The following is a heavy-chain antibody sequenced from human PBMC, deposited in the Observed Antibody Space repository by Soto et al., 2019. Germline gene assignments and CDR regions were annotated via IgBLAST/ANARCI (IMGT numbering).Heavy chain of an antibody. Sequence: QVQLVQSGAEVKKPGSSVKVSCKASGGTFSSYTISWVRQAPGQGLEWMGRIIPILGIANYAQKFQGRVTITADKSTSTAYMELSSLRSEDTAVYYCARTFRGYSSGFDCWGQGTLVTVSS. V-gene: IGHV1-69*02. CDR3: ARTFRGYSSGFDC. CDR2: IIPILGIA. D-gene: IGHD6-19*01. J-gene: IGHJ4*02. CDR1: GGTFSSYT.